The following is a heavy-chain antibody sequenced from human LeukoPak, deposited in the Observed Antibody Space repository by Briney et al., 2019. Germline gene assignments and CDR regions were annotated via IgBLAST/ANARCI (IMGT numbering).Heavy chain of an antibody. D-gene: IGHD4-11*01. CDR2: IYYSGST. Sequence: SETLSLTCTVSGGSISSYYWSWIRQPPGKGLEWIGCIYYSGSTNYNPSLKSRVTISVDTSKNQFSLKLSSVTAADTAVYYCARGGLSNNDYWGQGTLVTVSS. V-gene: IGHV4-59*01. CDR1: GGSISSYY. CDR3: ARGGLSNNDY. J-gene: IGHJ4*02.